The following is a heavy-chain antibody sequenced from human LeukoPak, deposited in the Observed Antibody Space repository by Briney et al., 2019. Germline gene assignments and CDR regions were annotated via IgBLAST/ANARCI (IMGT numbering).Heavy chain of an antibody. CDR1: GYSFTSYW. J-gene: IGHJ4*02. Sequence: GESLKISCKSSGYSFTSYWIVWVRQMPGKGLEWMGTIYPGDSDTRYGPSFQGQVTISVDKSISTAYLQWSSLKASDTAMYYCARRGYSGYFSDHWGQGTLVTVSS. V-gene: IGHV5-51*01. CDR3: ARRGYSGYFSDH. D-gene: IGHD5-12*01. CDR2: IYPGDSDT.